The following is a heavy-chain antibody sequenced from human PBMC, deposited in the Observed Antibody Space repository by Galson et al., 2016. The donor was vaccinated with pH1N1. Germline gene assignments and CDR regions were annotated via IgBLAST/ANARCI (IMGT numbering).Heavy chain of an antibody. Sequence: SLRLSCAASGFSFSSYWMSWVRQAPGKGLEWVANIKQDGTEKYYVASVKGRFTISRDNAKNPQYLQLNSLRVEDRAVCYCVRAIGAKSAYWGQGTLVTVSS. V-gene: IGHV3-7*04. CDR2: IKQDGTEK. CDR3: VRAIGAKSAY. D-gene: IGHD4/OR15-4a*01. CDR1: GFSFSSYW. J-gene: IGHJ4*02.